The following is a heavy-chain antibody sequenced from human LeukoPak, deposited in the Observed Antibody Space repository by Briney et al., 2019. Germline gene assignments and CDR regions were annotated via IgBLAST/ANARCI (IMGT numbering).Heavy chain of an antibody. J-gene: IGHJ5*02. CDR2: IYHVYSDT. D-gene: IGHD2-2*01. CDR3: ARCSTSCYRLGWFDP. V-gene: IGHV5-51*01. CDR1: GYSFTSYW. Sequence: GESLKISCKGSGYSFTSYWIGWVRQMPGKGLEWMGIIYHVYSDTRYSPSFQGQVTISADKSISTAYLQWSSLKASDTAMYYCARCSTSCYRLGWFDPWGQGTLVTVSS.